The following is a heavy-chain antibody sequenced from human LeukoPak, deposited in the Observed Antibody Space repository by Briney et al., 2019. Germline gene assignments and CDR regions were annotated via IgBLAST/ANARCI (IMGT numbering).Heavy chain of an antibody. Sequence: GWVRQPPGKGLEGGGSIFYSGSTYYNPTLTSRVTLSIDTSKNQLSLRLSSVAAADTAVYYCARQMNTVTADYWGRGTLVTVSS. CDR2: IFYSGST. V-gene: IGHV4-39*01. CDR3: ARQMNTVTADY. D-gene: IGHD4-17*01. J-gene: IGHJ4*02.